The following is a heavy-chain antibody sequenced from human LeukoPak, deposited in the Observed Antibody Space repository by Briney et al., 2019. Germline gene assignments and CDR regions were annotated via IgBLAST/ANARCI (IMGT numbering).Heavy chain of an antibody. Sequence: GGSLRLSCAASGFTFSSYSMNWVRQAPGKGLEWVSYISSSSSTIYYADSVKGRFTISRDNAKNSLYLQMNSLRAEDTAVYYCARVANYYDSSGYSDYWGQGTLVTVSS. D-gene: IGHD3-22*01. J-gene: IGHJ4*02. CDR2: ISSSSSTI. V-gene: IGHV3-48*04. CDR1: GFTFSSYS. CDR3: ARVANYYDSSGYSDY.